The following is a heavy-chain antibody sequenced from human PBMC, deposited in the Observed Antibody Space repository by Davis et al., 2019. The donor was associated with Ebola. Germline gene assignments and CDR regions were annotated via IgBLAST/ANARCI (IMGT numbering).Heavy chain of an antibody. CDR1: GGSISSSNW. V-gene: IGHV4-4*02. Sequence: MPSETLSLTCAVSGGSISSSNWWSWVRQPPGKGLEWIGEIYHSGTTNSNPSLRSRVTISVDKSKNQFSLRLKSLTAADTAVYYCSDWNRWGQGTLVTVSS. CDR2: IYHSGTT. J-gene: IGHJ4*02. D-gene: IGHD1-1*01. CDR3: SDWNR.